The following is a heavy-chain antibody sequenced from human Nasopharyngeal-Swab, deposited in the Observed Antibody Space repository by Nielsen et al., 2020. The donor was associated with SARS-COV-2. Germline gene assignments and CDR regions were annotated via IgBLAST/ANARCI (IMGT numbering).Heavy chain of an antibody. CDR1: GGSISSSNYY. Sequence: GSLRLSCTVSGGSISSSNYYWGWIRQPPGKGLEWIGSIYYSGSTYYNPSLKSRVTISVDTSKNQFSPKLSSVAAADTAVYYCARQLVGATGYDYWGQGTLVTVSS. D-gene: IGHD1-26*01. CDR2: IYYSGST. J-gene: IGHJ4*02. CDR3: ARQLVGATGYDY. V-gene: IGHV4-39*01.